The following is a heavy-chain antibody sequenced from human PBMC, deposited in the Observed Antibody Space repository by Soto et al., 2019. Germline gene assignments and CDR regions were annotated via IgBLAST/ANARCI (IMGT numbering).Heavy chain of an antibody. D-gene: IGHD3-10*01. V-gene: IGHV4-34*01. CDR3: ARVATLTYYYGSGRGRQYWYFDL. J-gene: IGHJ2*01. CDR1: GGSFSGYF. Sequence: QVQLQQWGAGLLKPSETLSLTCAVYGGSFSGYFWSWIRQPPGKGLEWLGEINHSGSTNYNPSLKSRVTISVDTSKNQFSLKLRAVTAADTAVYYCARVATLTYYYGSGRGRQYWYFDLWGRGTLVTVSS. CDR2: INHSGST.